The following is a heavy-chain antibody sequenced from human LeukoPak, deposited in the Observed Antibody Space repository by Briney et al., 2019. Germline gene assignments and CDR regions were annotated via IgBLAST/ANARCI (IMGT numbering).Heavy chain of an antibody. CDR3: ARGRIAVAAGPVWFDP. V-gene: IGHV4-34*01. Sequence: AETLSLTCAAYGGSFSGYYWSWIRQPPGKGLEWIGEINHSGSTNYNPSLKSRVTISVDTSKNQFSLKLSSVTAADTAVYYCARGRIAVAAGPVWFDPWGQGTLVTVSS. CDR1: GGSFSGYY. CDR2: INHSGST. J-gene: IGHJ5*02. D-gene: IGHD6-19*01.